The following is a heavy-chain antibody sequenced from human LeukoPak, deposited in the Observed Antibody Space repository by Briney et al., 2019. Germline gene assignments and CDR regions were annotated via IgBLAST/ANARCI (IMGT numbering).Heavy chain of an antibody. J-gene: IGHJ2*01. CDR2: IWYDGSNK. CDR1: GFTFSSYG. D-gene: IGHD3-22*01. V-gene: IGHV3-33*06. CDR3: AKDSYYYDSSGCFDL. Sequence: GGSLRLSCAASGFTFSSYGMHWVRQAPGKGLEWVAVIWYDGSNKYYADSVKGRFTISRDNSKNTLYLQMNSLRAEDTAVYYCAKDSYYYDSSGCFDLWGRGTLVTVSS.